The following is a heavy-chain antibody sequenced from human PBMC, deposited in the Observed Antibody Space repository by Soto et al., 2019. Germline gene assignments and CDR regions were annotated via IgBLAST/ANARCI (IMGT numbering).Heavy chain of an antibody. D-gene: IGHD3-22*01. J-gene: IGHJ4*02. V-gene: IGHV1-69*12. Sequence: QVQLVQSGAEVKKPGSSVKASCKASGGTFSRYAISWVRQAPGQGLEWMGGIIPIFGTTNYAQKFQGRVTITADESTSTAYMELSSLRSEDTAVYYCARHSYDSSGYYRYYFHYWGQGALVTVSS. CDR1: GGTFSRYA. CDR2: IIPIFGTT. CDR3: ARHSYDSSGYYRYYFHY.